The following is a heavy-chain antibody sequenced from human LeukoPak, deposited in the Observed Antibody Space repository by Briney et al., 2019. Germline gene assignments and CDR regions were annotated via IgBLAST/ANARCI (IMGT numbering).Heavy chain of an antibody. CDR1: GFTFSSYS. Sequence: GGSLRLSCATSGFTFSSYSMNWVRQAPGKGLEWVSYISSSSSTIYYADSVKGRFTISRDNAKNSLYLQMNSLRAEDTAVYYCAREPARYCSSTSCANWFDPWGQGTLVTVSS. CDR3: AREPARYCSSTSCANWFDP. J-gene: IGHJ5*02. CDR2: ISSSSSTI. V-gene: IGHV3-48*01. D-gene: IGHD2-2*01.